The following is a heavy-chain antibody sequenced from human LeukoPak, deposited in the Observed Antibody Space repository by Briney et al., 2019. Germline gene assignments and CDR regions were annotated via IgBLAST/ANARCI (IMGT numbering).Heavy chain of an antibody. CDR3: ARGTTSSPVDY. Sequence: GSGPTLANPTQTLTLTCTFSGFSLSTSGVGVGWIRQPPGQALEWLAPIYWDDDKRYSPSLKSRLTITKDTSKNLVVLTMTNMDPVDTATYYCARGTTSSPVDYWGQGTLVTVSS. J-gene: IGHJ4*02. CDR2: IYWDDDK. V-gene: IGHV2-5*02. CDR1: GFSLSTSGVG. D-gene: IGHD1-1*01.